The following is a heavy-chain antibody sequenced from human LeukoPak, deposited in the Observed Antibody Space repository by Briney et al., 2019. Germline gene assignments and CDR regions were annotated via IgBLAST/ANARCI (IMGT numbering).Heavy chain of an antibody. CDR2: IWYDGSNK. CDR3: ARDTVTATHNAFDI. CDR1: GFTFSSYG. J-gene: IGHJ3*02. D-gene: IGHD4-17*01. Sequence: GGSLRLSCAASGFTFSSYGMHWVRQAPGKGLEWVAVIWYDGSNKYYADSVKGRFTISRDNSKNTLYLQMNSLRAEDTAVYYCARDTVTATHNAFDIWGQGTMVTVSS. V-gene: IGHV3-30*19.